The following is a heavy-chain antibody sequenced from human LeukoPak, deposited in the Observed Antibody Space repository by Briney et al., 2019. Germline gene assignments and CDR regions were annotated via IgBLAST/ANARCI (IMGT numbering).Heavy chain of an antibody. J-gene: IGHJ5*02. CDR3: AKCLGGFVPAAIATFDP. CDR1: GFTFSSYA. D-gene: IGHD2-2*01. CDR2: ISGSGGST. Sequence: GGSLRLSCAASGFTFSSYAMSWVRQAPGKGLEWVSAISGSGGSTYYADSVKGRFTISRDNSKNTLYLQINSLRAEDTAVYYCAKCLGGFVPAAIATFDPWGQGTLVSVSS. V-gene: IGHV3-23*01.